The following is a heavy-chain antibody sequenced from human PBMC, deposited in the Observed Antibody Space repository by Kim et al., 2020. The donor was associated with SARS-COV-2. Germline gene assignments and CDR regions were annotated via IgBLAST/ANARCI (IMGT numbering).Heavy chain of an antibody. V-gene: IGHV3-23*01. Sequence: SVKGRFNISRDNSKNTLYLQRNSLRAEDTAVYYCAKVRARLLGYYYYGMDVWGQGTTVTVSS. CDR3: AKVRARLLGYYYYGMDV. J-gene: IGHJ6*02. D-gene: IGHD2-8*02.